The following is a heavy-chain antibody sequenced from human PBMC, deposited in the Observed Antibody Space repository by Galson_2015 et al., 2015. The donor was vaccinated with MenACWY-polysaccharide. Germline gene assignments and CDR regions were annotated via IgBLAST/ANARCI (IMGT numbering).Heavy chain of an antibody. CDR1: GFTFSNFE. CDR3: ARDYCSRTSCYGLDV. V-gene: IGHV3-30-3*01. D-gene: IGHD2-2*01. J-gene: IGHJ6*02. CDR2: ISYDETNK. Sequence: SLRLSCAASGFTFSNFEMHWVRQAPGKGLEGVADISYDETNKYYADSVKGRFTISRDNSKNTLYLQMNSLRAGDAAVYYCARDYCSRTSCYGLDVWGQGTTVIVSS.